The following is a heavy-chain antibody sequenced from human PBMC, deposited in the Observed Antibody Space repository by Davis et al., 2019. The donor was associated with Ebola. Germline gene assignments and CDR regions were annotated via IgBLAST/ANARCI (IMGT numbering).Heavy chain of an antibody. Sequence: ASVKVSCKASGYTFTGYYMHWVRQAPGQGLEWMGWISAYNGNTNYAQKLQGRVTMTTDTSTSTAYMELRSLRSDDTAVYYCARVLEQIWYYYDSSGHAFDIWGQGTMVTVSS. CDR1: GYTFTGYY. CDR2: ISAYNGNT. D-gene: IGHD3-22*01. J-gene: IGHJ3*02. CDR3: ARVLEQIWYYYDSSGHAFDI. V-gene: IGHV1-18*04.